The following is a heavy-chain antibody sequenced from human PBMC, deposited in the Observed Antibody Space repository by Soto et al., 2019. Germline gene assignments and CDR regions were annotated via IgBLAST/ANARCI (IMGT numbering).Heavy chain of an antibody. CDR3: ESRWSYSSGWYVGI. CDR2: ISSSGSTI. CDR1: GFTFSDYY. Sequence: QVQLVESGGGLVKPGGSLRLSCAASGFTFSDYYMSWIRQAPGKGLEWVSYISSSGSTIYYADSVKGRFTISRDNAKNSLYMQMNSLRADDTAVYYCESRWSYSSGWYVGIWGQGTMVTVSS. J-gene: IGHJ3*02. D-gene: IGHD6-19*01. V-gene: IGHV3-11*01.